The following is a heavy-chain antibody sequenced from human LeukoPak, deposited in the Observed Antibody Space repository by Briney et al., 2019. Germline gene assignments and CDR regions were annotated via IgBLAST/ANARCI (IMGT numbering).Heavy chain of an antibody. CDR3: TRDPLYGALDS. CDR2: IQPDGSQG. Sequence: GGSLRLSCVASGFTFGSYWMTWVRQAPGKGLEWVANIQPDGSQGLYVDSVKGRFIISRDNAKKSLYLQMNSLRAEDTAVYYCTRDPLYGALDSWGQGTLVTVSS. V-gene: IGHV3-7*01. D-gene: IGHD4-17*01. CDR1: GFTFGSYW. J-gene: IGHJ4*02.